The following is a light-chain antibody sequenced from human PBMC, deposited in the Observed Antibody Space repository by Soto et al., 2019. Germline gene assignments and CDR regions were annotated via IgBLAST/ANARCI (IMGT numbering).Light chain of an antibody. J-gene: IGKJ2*01. Sequence: EIVLTQSPATLSLSPGERATLSCRASQSVSSYLAWYQQKPGQAPRLLIYDASNRATDIPARFSGSGSGTDFTLTSSRLESEDFAVYYCQHRGKWPRTFGQGTKLEIK. V-gene: IGKV3-11*01. CDR2: DAS. CDR3: QHRGKWPRT. CDR1: QSVSSY.